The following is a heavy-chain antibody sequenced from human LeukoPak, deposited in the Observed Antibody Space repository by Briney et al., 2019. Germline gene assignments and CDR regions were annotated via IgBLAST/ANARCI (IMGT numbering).Heavy chain of an antibody. CDR3: ARGSFLITFGGFIG. V-gene: IGHV3-23*01. Sequence: PGGSLRLSCAASGFTFRSYGMSWVRQTPGKGLEWVSAISSSGGSTYYADSVKGRFTISRDNSKNTLFLQMNSLRAEDTAVYYCARGSFLITFGGFIGWGQGTLVTVSS. J-gene: IGHJ4*02. D-gene: IGHD3-16*02. CDR1: GFTFRSYG. CDR2: ISSSGGST.